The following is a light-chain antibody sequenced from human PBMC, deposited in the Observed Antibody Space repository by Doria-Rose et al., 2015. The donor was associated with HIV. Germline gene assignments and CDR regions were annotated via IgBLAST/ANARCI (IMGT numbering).Light chain of an antibody. Sequence: IQPPLSLPVTPGQPASISCRSSQSLLHTIGYNYLDWYLQKPGQSPQLLIYLGSNRASGVPDRFSGSGSGTDFTLKISRVEAEDVGVYYCMQALQTPYTSGQGTKLEIK. CDR1: QSLLHTIGYNY. CDR2: LGS. J-gene: IGKJ2*01. CDR3: MQALQTPYT. V-gene: IGKV2-28*01.